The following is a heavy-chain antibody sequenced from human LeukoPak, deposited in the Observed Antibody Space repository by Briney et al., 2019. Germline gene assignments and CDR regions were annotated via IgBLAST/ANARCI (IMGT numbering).Heavy chain of an antibody. CDR1: GISFSSHG. J-gene: IGHJ4*02. Sequence: GGSLRLSCAASGISFSSHGMHWVRQAPGKGLEWGAVIWYDGTNIYYADSVKGRFTISRDNSKNTLYLQMNSLRAEDTALYYCARARNDYDSNGFSFLDFWGQGTLVTVSS. D-gene: IGHD3-22*01. CDR2: IWYDGTNI. V-gene: IGHV3-33*01. CDR3: ARARNDYDSNGFSFLDF.